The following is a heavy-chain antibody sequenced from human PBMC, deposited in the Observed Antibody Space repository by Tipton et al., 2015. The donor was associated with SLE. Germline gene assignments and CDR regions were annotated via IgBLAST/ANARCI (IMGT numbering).Heavy chain of an antibody. J-gene: IGHJ3*02. D-gene: IGHD2-15*01. CDR1: GYSISSGYY. CDR2: IYHSGST. V-gene: IGHV4-38-2*02. CDR3: ARGDQIFAFDI. Sequence: TLSLTCTVSGYSISSGYYWGWIRQPPGKGPEWIGSIYHSGSTYYNPSLKSRVTISVDTSKNQFSLKLSSVTAADTAVYYCARGDQIFAFDIWGQGTMVTVSS.